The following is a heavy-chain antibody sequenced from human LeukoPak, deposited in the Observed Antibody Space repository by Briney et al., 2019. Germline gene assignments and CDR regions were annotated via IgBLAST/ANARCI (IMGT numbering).Heavy chain of an antibody. CDR1: GFTFSSYG. CDR3: AEGFDDFDI. J-gene: IGHJ3*02. CDR2: ISYDGSNK. Sequence: GESLRLSCAASGFTFSSYGMHWVRQAPGKGLEWVAVISYDGSNKYYADSVKGRFTISRDNSKNTLYLQMNSLRAEDTAVYYYAEGFDDFDIWGQGTMVTVSS. D-gene: IGHD3-9*01. V-gene: IGHV3-30*03.